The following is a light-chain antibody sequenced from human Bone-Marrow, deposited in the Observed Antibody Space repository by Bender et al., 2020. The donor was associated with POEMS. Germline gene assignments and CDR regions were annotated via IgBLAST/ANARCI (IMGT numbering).Light chain of an antibody. CDR1: SGDVGTYDL. CDR2: EGR. J-gene: IGLJ3*02. V-gene: IGLV2-14*02. CDR3: SSYTSSSTLFLV. Sequence: QSALTQPASVSGSPGQSITISCTGTSGDVGTYDLVSWYQHRPGKAPKLIIYEGRKRPSGVSDRFSGSKSANAASLTISGLQAEDEADYYCSSYTSSSTLFLVFGGGTKVTVL.